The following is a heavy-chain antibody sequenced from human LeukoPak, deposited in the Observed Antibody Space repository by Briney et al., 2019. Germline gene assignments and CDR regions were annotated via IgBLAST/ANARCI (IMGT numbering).Heavy chain of an antibody. CDR3: AGGGGAGLAD. CDR1: GGSLSSYY. D-gene: IGHD4-23*01. J-gene: IGHJ4*02. V-gene: IGHV4-59*01. CDR2: IYSSGST. Sequence: PSETLSLTCTLSGGSLSSYYWTWARQPPRRGLEWIGYIYSSGSTNYNPSLKSRVTISIDTSKNQFSLNLSSVTAADTAVYYCAGGGGAGLADWGQGTLVTVSS.